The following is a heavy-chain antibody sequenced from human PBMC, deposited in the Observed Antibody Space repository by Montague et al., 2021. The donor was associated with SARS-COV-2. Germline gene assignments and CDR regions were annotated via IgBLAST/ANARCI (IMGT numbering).Heavy chain of an antibody. Sequence: SETLSLTCTVSGSSDRSCNSYWTWIRQPPGRGLEWLGCMAYSCSTDHMPSLKSRGTISVDTSKNQLSLKVISATAADTAVYYCARIGYESVGYYYIYPDWGPLSLASVAS. J-gene: IGHJ1*01. D-gene: IGHD3-22*01. CDR2: MAYSCST. V-gene: IGHV4-61*01. CDR3: ARIGYESVGYYYIYPD. CDR1: GSSDRSCNSY.